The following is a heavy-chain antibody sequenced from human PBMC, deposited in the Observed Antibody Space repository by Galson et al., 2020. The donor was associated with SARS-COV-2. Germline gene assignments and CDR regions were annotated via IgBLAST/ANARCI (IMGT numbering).Heavy chain of an antibody. CDR2: IRDSGGST. J-gene: IGHJ4*02. Sequence: GESLKISCAASGFTFSSYSMSWVRQAPGKGLEWVSAIRDSGGSTYYADSVKGRFTISRDNSKNTLYLQMNSLRAEDTAIYYCAKVDRSGWYGNWGQGVLITVSS. D-gene: IGHD6-19*01. V-gene: IGHV3-23*01. CDR3: AKVDRSGWYGN. CDR1: GFTFSSYS.